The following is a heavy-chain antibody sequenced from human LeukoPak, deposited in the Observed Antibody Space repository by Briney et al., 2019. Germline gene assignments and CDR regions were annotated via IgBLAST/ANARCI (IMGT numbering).Heavy chain of an antibody. Sequence: ASVKVSCKASGYTSTSYGISWVRQAPGQGLEWMGWISAYNGNTNYAQKLQGRVTMTTDTSTSTAYMELRSLRSDDTAVYYCARLLAANVRYCSGGSCYSNWFDPWGQGTLVTVSS. CDR1: GYTSTSYG. V-gene: IGHV1-18*01. J-gene: IGHJ5*02. CDR3: ARLLAANVRYCSGGSCYSNWFDP. D-gene: IGHD2-15*01. CDR2: ISAYNGNT.